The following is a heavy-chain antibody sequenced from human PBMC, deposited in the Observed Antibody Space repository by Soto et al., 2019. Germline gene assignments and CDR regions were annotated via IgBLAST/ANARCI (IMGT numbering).Heavy chain of an antibody. CDR2: IDQDGSGK. CDR3: ARRREGTGRTLDY. V-gene: IGHV3-7*05. J-gene: IGHJ4*02. D-gene: IGHD1-1*01. Sequence: EVHLVESGGGLVQRGGSLRLSCAASGFTFRAYWMSWVRQAPGKGLEWVANIDQDGSGKYYVDSVRGRFTISRDNAHNSLYLQTNSRRAEDTAVYFCARRREGTGRTLDYWGQGTLVTVSS. CDR1: GFTFRAYW.